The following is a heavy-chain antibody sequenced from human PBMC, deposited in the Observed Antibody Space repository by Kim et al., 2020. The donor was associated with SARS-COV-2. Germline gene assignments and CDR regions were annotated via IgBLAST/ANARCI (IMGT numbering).Heavy chain of an antibody. CDR3: ASLTTVTTPAGY. Sequence: NSNPSLKSRVTISVDKSKNQFSLKLSSVTAADTAVYYCASLTTVTTPAGYWGQGTLVTVSS. V-gene: IGHV4-4*02. D-gene: IGHD4-17*01. J-gene: IGHJ4*02.